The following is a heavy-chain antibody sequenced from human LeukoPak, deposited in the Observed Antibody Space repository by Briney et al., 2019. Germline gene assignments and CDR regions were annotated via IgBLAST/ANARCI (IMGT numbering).Heavy chain of an antibody. Sequence: GGSLRLSCAASGFIFSTYAMSWVRQAPGKGLEWVSAITGSGDSTYYADSVKGRFTISRDNSKDTLSLQMNSLRAEDTAVYYCAKENPVGGTNYFDYWGQGTLVTVPS. CDR3: AKENPVGGTNYFDY. CDR2: ITGSGDST. V-gene: IGHV3-23*01. D-gene: IGHD1-26*01. J-gene: IGHJ4*02. CDR1: GFIFSTYA.